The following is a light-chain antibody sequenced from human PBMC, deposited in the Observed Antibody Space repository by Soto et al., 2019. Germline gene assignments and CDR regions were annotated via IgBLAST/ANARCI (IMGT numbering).Light chain of an antibody. V-gene: IGKV3-15*01. Sequence: EIVMTQSPATVSVSPGERATLSCRASQSVSSKLAWYRQKPGQPPRLLIFDASARATGVPDRFSGRGSGTEFILTISRLQSEDFAVYYCQQYNDWPPYTFGQGTKVDIK. CDR3: QQYNDWPPYT. CDR1: QSVSSK. CDR2: DAS. J-gene: IGKJ2*01.